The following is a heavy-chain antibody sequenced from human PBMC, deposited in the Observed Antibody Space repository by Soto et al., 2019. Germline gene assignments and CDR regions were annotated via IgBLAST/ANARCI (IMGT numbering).Heavy chain of an antibody. J-gene: IGHJ6*03. CDR2: IYYSGST. Sequence: SETLSLTCTVSGGSISSYYWSWIRQPPGKGLEWIGYIYYSGSTNYNPSLKSRVTISVDTSKNQFSLKLSSVTAADTAVYYCARDVVRGPYPYYYYMDVWGKGTTVTVSS. CDR3: ARDVVRGPYPYYYYMDV. V-gene: IGHV4-59*01. CDR1: GGSISSYY. D-gene: IGHD3-10*01.